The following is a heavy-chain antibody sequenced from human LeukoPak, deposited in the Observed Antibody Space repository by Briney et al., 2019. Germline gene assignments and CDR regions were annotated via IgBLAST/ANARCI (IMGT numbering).Heavy chain of an antibody. CDR1: GFTFSSYE. CDR2: ISSSGSTI. D-gene: IGHD3-10*01. CDR3: ARDSSYYYYSSGSRGFDY. Sequence: GGSLRLSCAASGFTFSSYEMNWVRQAPGKGLEWVSYISSSGSTIYYADSVKGRFTLSRDNAKNSLYLQMNSLRAEDTAVYYCARDSSYYYYSSGSRGFDYWGQGTLVTVSS. V-gene: IGHV3-48*03. J-gene: IGHJ4*02.